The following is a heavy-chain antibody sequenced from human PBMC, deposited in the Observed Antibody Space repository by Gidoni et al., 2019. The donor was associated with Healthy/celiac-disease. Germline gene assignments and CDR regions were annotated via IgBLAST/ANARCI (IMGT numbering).Heavy chain of an antibody. V-gene: IGHV3-9*01. CDR2: ISWNSGSI. Sequence: EVQLVESGGGLVQPGRSLRLSCAASGFTFDDYAMHWVRQAPGKGLEWVSGISWNSGSIGYADSVKGRFTISRDNAKNSLYLQMNSLRAEDTALYYCAKVIAGYYYDSSGAFDYWGQGTLVTVSS. CDR1: GFTFDDYA. CDR3: AKVIAGYYYDSSGAFDY. D-gene: IGHD3-22*01. J-gene: IGHJ4*02.